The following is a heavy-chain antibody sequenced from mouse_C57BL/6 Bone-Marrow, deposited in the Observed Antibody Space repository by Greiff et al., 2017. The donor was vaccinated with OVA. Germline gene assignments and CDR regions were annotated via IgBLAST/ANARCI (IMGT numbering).Heavy chain of an antibody. J-gene: IGHJ3*01. CDR2: ISNGGGST. Sequence: EVMLVESGGGLVQPGGSLKLSCAASGFTFSDYYMYWVRQTPEKRLEWVAYISNGGGSTYYPDTVKGRFTISRDNAKNTLYLQMSRLKSEDTAMYYCARRGDYGSSAAWFAYWGQGTLVTVSA. V-gene: IGHV5-12*01. CDR3: ARRGDYGSSAAWFAY. CDR1: GFTFSDYY. D-gene: IGHD1-1*01.